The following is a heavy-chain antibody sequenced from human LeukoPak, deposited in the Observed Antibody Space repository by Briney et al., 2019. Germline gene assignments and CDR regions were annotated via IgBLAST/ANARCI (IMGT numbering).Heavy chain of an antibody. D-gene: IGHD2-21*02. Sequence: ASVKASCKASGYTFAGYYMHWVRQAPGQGLEWMGWINPNSGGTNYAQKFQGRVTMTRDTSISTAYMELSRLRSDDTAVYYCARLPPYCGGDCYSGAFDYWGQGTLVTVSS. CDR2: INPNSGGT. CDR3: ARLPPYCGGDCYSGAFDY. J-gene: IGHJ4*02. V-gene: IGHV1-2*02. CDR1: GYTFAGYY.